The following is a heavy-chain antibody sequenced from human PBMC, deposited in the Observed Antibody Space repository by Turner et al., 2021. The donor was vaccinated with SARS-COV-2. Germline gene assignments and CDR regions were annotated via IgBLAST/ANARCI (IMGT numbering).Heavy chain of an antibody. CDR2: IYYSGST. V-gene: IGHV4-31*11. CDR1: AGSIGSGGYY. J-gene: IGHJ6*02. Sequence: QVQLQESGPGLVNPSQTLSLTGAVSAGSIGSGGYYGRWIRPHPGKGLEWIGYIYYSGSTYYNPSLKSRVTISVDTSKNQFSLKLSSVTAADTAVYYCATHQVVVPAAIGDYYYYYALDVWGQGTTVTVSS. CDR3: ATHQVVVPAAIGDYYYYYALDV. D-gene: IGHD2-2*02.